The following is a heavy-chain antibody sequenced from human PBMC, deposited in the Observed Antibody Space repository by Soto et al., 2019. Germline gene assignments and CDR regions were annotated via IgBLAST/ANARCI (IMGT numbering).Heavy chain of an antibody. J-gene: IGHJ6*02. V-gene: IGHV3-48*03. CDR3: AREGVEMATRYYYGMDV. D-gene: IGHD5-12*01. CDR2: ISSSGSTI. CDR1: GFTFSSYE. Sequence: GGSRALSGGASGFTFSSYEMQWVRQAPVKGLEWVSYISSSGSTIYYADSVKGRFTISRDNAKNSLYLQMNSLRAEDTAVYYCAREGVEMATRYYYGMDVWGQGTTVTASS.